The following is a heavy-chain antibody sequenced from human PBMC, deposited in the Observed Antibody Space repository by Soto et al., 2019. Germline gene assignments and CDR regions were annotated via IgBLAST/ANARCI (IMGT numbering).Heavy chain of an antibody. J-gene: IGHJ4*02. V-gene: IGHV1-2*02. CDR3: ARVGSVIAAAGLDY. Sequence: ASVKVSCKASGYTFTGYYMHWVRQAPGQGLEWMGWINPNSGGTNYAQRFQGRVTMTRDTSISTAYMELSRLRSDDTAVYYCARVGSVIAAAGLDYWGQGTLVTVSS. CDR1: GYTFTGYY. CDR2: INPNSGGT. D-gene: IGHD6-13*01.